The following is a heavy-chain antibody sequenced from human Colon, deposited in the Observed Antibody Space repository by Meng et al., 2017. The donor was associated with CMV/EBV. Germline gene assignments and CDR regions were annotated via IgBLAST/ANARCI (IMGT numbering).Heavy chain of an antibody. CDR3: ARDWYPGDRRGSFDY. D-gene: IGHD3-22*01. CDR1: EYTFTGYS. CDR2: INPNSGGT. J-gene: IGHJ4*02. V-gene: IGHV1-2*02. Sequence: QRVQSGAEVKKTGASVEVSCKASEYTFTGYSMHWVRQAPGQGLEWMGWINPNSGGTNYAQKFQGRVTMTRDTSITTAYMELSRLRSDDTAVYYCARDWYPGDRRGSFDYWGQGTLVTVSS.